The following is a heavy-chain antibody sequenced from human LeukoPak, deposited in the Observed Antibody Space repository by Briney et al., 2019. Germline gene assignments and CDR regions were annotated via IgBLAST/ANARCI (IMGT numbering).Heavy chain of an antibody. CDR3: ARPVDSYFDY. V-gene: IGHV4-39*01. J-gene: IGHJ4*02. CDR1: GGTIISSSYY. D-gene: IGHD3/OR15-3a*01. CDR2: IYYSGST. Sequence: SETLSVTCTVTGGTIISSSYYWGGIRQPPGKALEWIGSIYYSGSTYYNPSLKSRVTISVDTSKNQFSLKLISVTAADTAVYYCARPVDSYFDYWGQGTLVTVSS.